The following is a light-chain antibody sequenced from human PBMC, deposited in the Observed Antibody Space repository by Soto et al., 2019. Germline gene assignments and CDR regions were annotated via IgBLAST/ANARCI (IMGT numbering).Light chain of an antibody. CDR3: QQTNTFPLT. J-gene: IGKJ4*01. Sequence: IQMTQSPSSVSASVGDRVTITCRASQHISKYLAWYQQKPGEAPKVLIYAAFTLQTGVASRFSGSGSGTDFILTISSLQPEDCATYYCQQTNTFPLTFGGGTKVEIK. V-gene: IGKV1D-12*01. CDR2: AAF. CDR1: QHISKY.